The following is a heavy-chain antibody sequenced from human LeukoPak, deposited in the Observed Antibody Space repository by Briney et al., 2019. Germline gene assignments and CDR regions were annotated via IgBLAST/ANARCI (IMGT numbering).Heavy chain of an antibody. J-gene: IGHJ4*02. CDR1: GYSISSGYY. CDR3: AGDRITMVRGVIYDY. V-gene: IGHV4-38-2*02. CDR2: IYHSGST. D-gene: IGHD3-10*01. Sequence: SETLSLTCTVSGYSISSGYYWGWIRQPPGKGLEWIGSIYHSGSTYYNPSLKSRVTISVDTSKNQFSLKLSSVTAADTAVYYCAGDRITMVRGVIYDYWGQGTLVTVSS.